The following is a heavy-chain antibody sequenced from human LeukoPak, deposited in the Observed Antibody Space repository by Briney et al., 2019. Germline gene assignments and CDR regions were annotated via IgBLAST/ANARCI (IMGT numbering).Heavy chain of an antibody. J-gene: IGHJ4*02. CDR1: VFTFSSYG. Sequence: GGSLRLSCVASVFTFSSYGMHWVRQAPGKGLEWVALISHDGSNKYYADSVKGRFTISRDNSKNTLYLQMNSLRAEDTAVYYCAKPRIPVAGTDLDFWGQGTLVTVSS. CDR2: ISHDGSNK. CDR3: AKPRIPVAGTDLDF. D-gene: IGHD6-19*01. V-gene: IGHV3-30*18.